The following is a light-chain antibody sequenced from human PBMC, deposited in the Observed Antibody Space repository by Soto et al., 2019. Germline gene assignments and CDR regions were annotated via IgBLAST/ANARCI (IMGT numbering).Light chain of an antibody. CDR3: QQYNSYSWT. CDR2: DAS. Sequence: DIQMTQSPSTLSAYVGDRVTITCRASQSISSWLAWYQQKPGKAPKLLIYDASSLESGVPSRFSGSGSGTEITLTISSLQPDDFATYYCQQYNSYSWTFGQGTKVDIK. J-gene: IGKJ1*01. CDR1: QSISSW. V-gene: IGKV1-5*01.